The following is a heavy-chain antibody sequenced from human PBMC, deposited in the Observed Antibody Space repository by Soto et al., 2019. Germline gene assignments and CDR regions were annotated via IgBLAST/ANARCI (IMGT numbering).Heavy chain of an antibody. CDR3: ARRSSGWFFDY. V-gene: IGHV3-23*01. J-gene: IGHJ4*02. CDR2: MSGSGDST. CDR1: GFTFSSYA. D-gene: IGHD6-19*01. Sequence: PGGSLRLSCAASGFTFSSYAMSWVRQAPGKGLEWVSVMSGSGDSTYYADSVKGRLTISRDNSKSTLYLQMNSLRAEDTAVYYCARRSSGWFFDYWGQGTLVTVSS.